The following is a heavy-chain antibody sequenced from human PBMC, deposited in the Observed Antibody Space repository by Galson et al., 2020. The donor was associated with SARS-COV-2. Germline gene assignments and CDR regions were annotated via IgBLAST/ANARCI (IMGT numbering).Heavy chain of an antibody. D-gene: IGHD3-22*01. CDR2: VNSDGSSR. CDR3: AKEFYYDSSGPLDVFDI. Sequence: GESLKISCAASGFTFSSYWMHWVRQAPGKGLVWVSRVNSDGSSRTYAGSVKGRFSISRDNAKNTLYLQMNSLRAEDTAVYYCAKEFYYDSSGPLDVFDIWGQGTMVTVSS. J-gene: IGHJ3*02. CDR1: GFTFSSYW. V-gene: IGHV3-74*01.